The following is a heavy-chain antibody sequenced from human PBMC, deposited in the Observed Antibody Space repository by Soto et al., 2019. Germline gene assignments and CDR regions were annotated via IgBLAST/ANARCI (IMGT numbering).Heavy chain of an antibody. J-gene: IGHJ2*01. D-gene: IGHD3-3*01. V-gene: IGHV5-51*01. Sequence: GESLKISCQGSGYQFSDYWIGWVRQMPGKGLEWMGILYPGDSGTKYSPSFQGHVTFSVDTSISTAFLQWDSLQASDTAIYYCARQHYNFWSGSYTGSSYFDFWGRGTLVTVSS. CDR2: LYPGDSGT. CDR1: GYQFSDYW. CDR3: ARQHYNFWSGSYTGSSYFDF.